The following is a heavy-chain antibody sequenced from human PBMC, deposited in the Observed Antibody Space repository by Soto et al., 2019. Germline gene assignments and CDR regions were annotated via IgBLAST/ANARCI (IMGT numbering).Heavy chain of an antibody. CDR3: AKDIYYYNYFDY. J-gene: IGHJ4*02. V-gene: IGHV3-23*01. Sequence: HPGGSLRLSCAASEFTFSTYAMTWVRQAPGRGLQWVATISDSGDITYYADSVKGRFTISRDNSKNTLYLQMNSLRAEDTAVYYCAKDIYYYNYFDYWGQGTLVTVSS. D-gene: IGHD3-22*01. CDR1: EFTFSTYA. CDR2: ISDSGDIT.